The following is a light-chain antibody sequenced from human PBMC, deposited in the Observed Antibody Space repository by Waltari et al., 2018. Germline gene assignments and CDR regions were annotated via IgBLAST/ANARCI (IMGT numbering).Light chain of an antibody. V-gene: IGLV2-14*03. CDR3: ASYTSGNTLI. Sequence: QSALTQPASVSGSPGQSISISCTGTSTDVGSYNYVSWYQQHPGSAPKLSIYDVSERPSGVSDRFSGSKSGNTASLTISGLQAEDEADYYCASYTSGNTLIFGGGTRVTVL. J-gene: IGLJ2*01. CDR2: DVS. CDR1: STDVGSYNY.